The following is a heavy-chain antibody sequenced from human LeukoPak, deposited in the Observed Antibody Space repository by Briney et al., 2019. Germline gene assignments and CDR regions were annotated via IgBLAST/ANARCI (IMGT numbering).Heavy chain of an antibody. Sequence: SETLSLTCAVSGGSISSSNWWSWVRQPPGKGLEWIGKIYHSGSTNYNPSLKSRVIISIDMSKNQFSLKLSSVTAADTAVYYCARRLRIAARTFDYWGQGTLVTVSS. D-gene: IGHD6-25*01. V-gene: IGHV4-4*02. J-gene: IGHJ4*02. CDR1: GGSISSSNW. CDR3: ARRLRIAARTFDY. CDR2: IYHSGST.